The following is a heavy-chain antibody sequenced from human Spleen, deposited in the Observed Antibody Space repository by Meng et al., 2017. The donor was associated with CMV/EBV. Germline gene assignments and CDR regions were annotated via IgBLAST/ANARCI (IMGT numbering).Heavy chain of an antibody. CDR3: ARDDNYDILTGYYDYCYYGMDV. CDR2: ISSSGSTI. D-gene: IGHD3-9*01. Sequence: GGSLRLSCAASGFTFSSYEMNWVRQAPGKGLEWVSYISSSGSTIYYADSVKGRFTISRDNAKNSLYLQMNSLRAEDTAVYYCARDDNYDILTGYYDYCYYGMDVWGQGTTVTVSS. V-gene: IGHV3-48*03. CDR1: GFTFSSYE. J-gene: IGHJ6*02.